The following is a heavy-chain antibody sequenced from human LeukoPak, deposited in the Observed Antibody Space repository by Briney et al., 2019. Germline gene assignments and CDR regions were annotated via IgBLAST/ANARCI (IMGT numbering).Heavy chain of an antibody. CDR1: GFTFSSYE. CDR2: IKQDGSEK. CDR3: ARDLYSSSWYSDY. V-gene: IGHV3-7*04. D-gene: IGHD6-13*01. J-gene: IGHJ4*02. Sequence: QPGGSLRLSCAASGFTFSSYEMSWVRQAPGKGLEWVANIKQDGSEKYYVDSVKGRFTISRDNAKNSLYLQMNSLRAEDTAVYYCARDLYSSSWYSDYWGQGTLVTVSS.